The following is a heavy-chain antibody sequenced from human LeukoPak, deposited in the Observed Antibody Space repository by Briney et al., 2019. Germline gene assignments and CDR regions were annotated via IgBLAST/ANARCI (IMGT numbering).Heavy chain of an antibody. CDR3: AKVRYQLLIDY. V-gene: IGHV3-48*03. CDR1: GFIFTPYE. D-gene: IGHD2-2*01. Sequence: GGSLRLSCAASGFIFTPYEMNWVRQAPGKGLEWVSYISSTGITTYYADSVKGRFTISRDNSKNTLYLQMNSLRADDTAVYYCAKVRYQLLIDYWGQGTLVTVSS. CDR2: ISSTGITT. J-gene: IGHJ4*02.